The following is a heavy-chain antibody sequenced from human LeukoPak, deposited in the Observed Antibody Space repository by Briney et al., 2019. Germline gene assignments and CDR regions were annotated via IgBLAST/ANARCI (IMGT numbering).Heavy chain of an antibody. CDR1: GGSISSYY. CDR2: IYYSGST. D-gene: IGHD3-10*01. CDR3: ARGLNYYGSGSLGY. V-gene: IGHV4-59*01. Sequence: SETLSLTCTVSGGSISSYYWSWIRQPPGKGLEWIGYIYYSGSTNYNPSLKSRVTISVDTSKNQFSLILTSVTAADTAVYYCARGLNYYGSGSLGYWGQGTLVTVSS. J-gene: IGHJ4*02.